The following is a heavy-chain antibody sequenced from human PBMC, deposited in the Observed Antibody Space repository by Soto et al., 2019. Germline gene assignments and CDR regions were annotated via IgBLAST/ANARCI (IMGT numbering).Heavy chain of an antibody. CDR3: ARDIGEQRPYGMDV. CDR1: WFTVSSNY. V-gene: IGHV3-53*01. J-gene: IGHJ6*02. D-gene: IGHD1-1*01. CDR2: IYSGGST. Sequence: PGGSLRLSCAASWFTVSSNYMSWVRQAPGKGLEWVSVIYSGGSTYYADSVKGRFTISRDNSKNTLYLQMNSLRAEDTAVYYCARDIGEQRPYGMDVWGQGTTVTVSS.